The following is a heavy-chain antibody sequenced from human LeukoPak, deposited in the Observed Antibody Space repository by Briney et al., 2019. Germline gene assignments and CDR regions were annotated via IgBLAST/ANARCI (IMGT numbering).Heavy chain of an antibody. D-gene: IGHD3-10*01. J-gene: IGHJ4*02. CDR1: GYSFTGHY. V-gene: IGHV1-2*02. CDR3: ARVTMWFGESLLYSFDY. CDR2: INPKSGGT. Sequence: ASVKVSCKASGYSFTGHYMHWVRQAPGQGLEWMGWINPKSGGTNYAQKFQGRVTITRNTSISTAYMELSSLRSEDTAVYYCARVTMWFGESLLYSFDYWGQGTLVTVSS.